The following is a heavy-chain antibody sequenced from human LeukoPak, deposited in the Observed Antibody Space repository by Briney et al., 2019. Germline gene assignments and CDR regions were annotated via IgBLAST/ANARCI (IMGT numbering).Heavy chain of an antibody. CDR2: ISWNSGSI. Sequence: GGSLRLSCAASGFTFDDYAMHWVRQAPGKGLEWVSGISWNSGSIGYADSVKGRFTISRDNAKNSLYLQMNSLRAEDTALYYCAKALSGSYLFDYWGQGTLVTVSS. D-gene: IGHD1-26*01. CDR1: GFTFDDYA. J-gene: IGHJ4*02. CDR3: AKALSGSYLFDY. V-gene: IGHV3-9*01.